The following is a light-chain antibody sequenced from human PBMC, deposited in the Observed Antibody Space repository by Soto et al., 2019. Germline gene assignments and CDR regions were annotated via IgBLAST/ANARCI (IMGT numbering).Light chain of an antibody. J-gene: IGKJ1*01. CDR1: QCISIW. V-gene: IGKV1-5*03. CDR2: GTS. CDR3: QHYNDYSWT. Sequence: DIHMTQSPSTLSASVGDRVTITCRASQCISIWLAWYQQKPGRAPNLLIYGTSSLESGVPSRFSGSGSGTEFTLTIRSLQPDDFATYYCQHYNDYSWTFGQGTKVEIK.